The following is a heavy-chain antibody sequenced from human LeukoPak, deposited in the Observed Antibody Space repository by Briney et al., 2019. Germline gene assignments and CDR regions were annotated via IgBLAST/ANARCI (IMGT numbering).Heavy chain of an antibody. CDR3: ARDYQLLLLWDCFDP. D-gene: IGHD2-2*01. J-gene: IGHJ5*02. Sequence: ASVKVSCKTSGYSFNTYGISWVRQAPGQGLEWMGWVSADNGETNYAQKFQGRVTMTTDTSTSTAYMELRSLRSDDTAVYYCARDYQLLLLWDCFDPWGQGTLVSVSS. CDR2: VSADNGET. V-gene: IGHV1-18*01. CDR1: GYSFNTYG.